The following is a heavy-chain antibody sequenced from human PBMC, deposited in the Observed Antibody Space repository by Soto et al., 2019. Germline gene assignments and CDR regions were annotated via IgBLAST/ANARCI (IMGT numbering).Heavy chain of an antibody. J-gene: IGHJ3*02. V-gene: IGHV1-18*01. CDR2: ISAYNGNT. Sequence: GASVKVSCTASGYTFTSYGISWVRQAPGQGLEWMGWISAYNGNTNYAQKLQGRVTMTTDTSTSTAYMELRSLRSDDTAVYYCARDPDYDFWSDPDAFDIWGQGTMVTVSS. D-gene: IGHD3-3*01. CDR3: ARDPDYDFWSDPDAFDI. CDR1: GYTFTSYG.